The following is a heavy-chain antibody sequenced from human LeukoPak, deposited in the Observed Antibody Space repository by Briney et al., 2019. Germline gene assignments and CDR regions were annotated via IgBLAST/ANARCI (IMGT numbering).Heavy chain of an antibody. J-gene: IGHJ4*02. D-gene: IGHD1-26*01. CDR2: IIPIFGTA. CDR3: ARDIVGAPGGAGY. Sequence: GASVKVSCKASGGTFSSYAISWVRQAPGQGLEWMGGIIPIFGTANYAQKFQGRVTITADESTSTAYMELSSLRSEDTAVYYCARDIVGAPGGAGYWGQGTLVTVSS. V-gene: IGHV1-69*13. CDR1: GGTFSSYA.